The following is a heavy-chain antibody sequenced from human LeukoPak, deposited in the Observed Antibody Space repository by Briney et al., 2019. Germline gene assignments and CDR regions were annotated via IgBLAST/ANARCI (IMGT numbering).Heavy chain of an antibody. CDR3: ARQTAAALDF. D-gene: IGHD6-13*01. V-gene: IGHV3-74*01. Sequence: GGSLRLSCAASGFTLSSYWMHWVRHAPGKGLVWVSRINGDGRTTDYADSVKGRFTISRDNAKNTLYLQMNSLRAEDTAMYYCARQTAAALDFWGQGTLVTASS. CDR1: GFTLSSYW. J-gene: IGHJ4*02. CDR2: INGDGRTT.